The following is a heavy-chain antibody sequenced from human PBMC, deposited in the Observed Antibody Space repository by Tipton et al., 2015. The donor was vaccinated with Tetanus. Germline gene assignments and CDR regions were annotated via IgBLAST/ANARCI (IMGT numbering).Heavy chain of an antibody. V-gene: IGHV3-23*01. CDR1: GFTFNTYA. Sequence: SLRLSCAASGFTFNTYAMSWVRQAPGKGLEWVSSVSGSGLGSYYADSVKDRFTISRDSSNNTVYLQMNSLRAEDTAIYYCVRAKLRRGFSGYLYYDLWGRGTLVTVSS. CDR2: VSGSGLGS. J-gene: IGHJ2*01. D-gene: IGHD5-12*01. CDR3: VRAKLRRGFSGYLYYDL.